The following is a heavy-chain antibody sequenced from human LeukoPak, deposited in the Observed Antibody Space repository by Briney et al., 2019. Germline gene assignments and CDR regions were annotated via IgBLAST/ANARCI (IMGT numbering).Heavy chain of an antibody. D-gene: IGHD1-26*01. CDR3: AREILGMGPRMDV. Sequence: SETLSLTCTVSGGSLSTYHWSWIRQSPGKGLEWIGYIYDSGTTSYNPSLKSRVTISADTSKNRFSLRLRSVTAADTAVYYCAREILGMGPRMDVWGQGTTVTVSS. CDR1: GGSLSTYH. V-gene: IGHV4-59*01. CDR2: IYDSGTT. J-gene: IGHJ6*02.